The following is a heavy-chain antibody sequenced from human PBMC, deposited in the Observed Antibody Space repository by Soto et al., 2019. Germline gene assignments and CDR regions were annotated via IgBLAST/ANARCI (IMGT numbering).Heavy chain of an antibody. V-gene: IGHV5-51*01. D-gene: IGHD1-20*01. CDR1: GYNFATSW. J-gene: IGHJ4*02. Sequence: PGESLKISCKGSGYNFATSWIGWVRQMPGKGLEWMGIIYPSDSDTRYSPSFQGRFTISRDNSKNTLYLQMNSLRAEDTAVYYCARDRYLDYWGQGTLVTVSS. CDR2: IYPSDSDT. CDR3: ARDRYLDY.